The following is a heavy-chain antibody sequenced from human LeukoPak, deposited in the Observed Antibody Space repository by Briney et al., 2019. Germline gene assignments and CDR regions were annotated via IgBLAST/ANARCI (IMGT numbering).Heavy chain of an antibody. V-gene: IGHV3-7*01. Sequence: GGSLRLSCAASGFTFSSYSMNWVRQAPGKGLEWVANIKQDGSEKYYVDSVKGRFTISRDNAKDSLYLQMNSLRAEDTAVYYCARGSYCSGGSCYVVYYYYGMDVWGQGTTVTVSS. CDR2: IKQDGSEK. J-gene: IGHJ6*02. CDR1: GFTFSSYS. D-gene: IGHD2-15*01. CDR3: ARGSYCSGGSCYVVYYYYGMDV.